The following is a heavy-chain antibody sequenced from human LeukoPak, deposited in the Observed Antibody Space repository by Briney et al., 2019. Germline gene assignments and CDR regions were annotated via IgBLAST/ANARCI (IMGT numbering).Heavy chain of an antibody. J-gene: IGHJ4*02. V-gene: IGHV3-23*01. D-gene: IGHD3-16*02. CDR1: GFTFSSYA. CDR2: ISGSGGST. Sequence: GGSLRLSCAASGFTFSSYAMSWVRQAPGKGLEWVSAISGSGGSTYYADSVKGRFTISRDNSKKTLYLQMNSLRAEDTAVYYCAKDPGYDYVWGSYRTVTWGQGTLVTVSS. CDR3: AKDPGYDYVWGSYRTVT.